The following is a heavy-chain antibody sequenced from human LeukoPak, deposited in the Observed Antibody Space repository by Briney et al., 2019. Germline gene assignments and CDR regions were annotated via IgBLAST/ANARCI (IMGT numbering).Heavy chain of an antibody. CDR2: ITTSSRYT. Sequence: GGSLRLSCVASGFTLSSYTMAWVRRAPGKGLEWVSSITTSSRYTHYADSVKGRFTISRDNAQNSLYLQMNSLSAEDTAVYYCARHKEGATTSDYWGQGTLVTVSS. CDR3: ARHKEGATTSDY. J-gene: IGHJ4*02. V-gene: IGHV3-21*01. D-gene: IGHD1-26*01. CDR1: GFTLSSYT.